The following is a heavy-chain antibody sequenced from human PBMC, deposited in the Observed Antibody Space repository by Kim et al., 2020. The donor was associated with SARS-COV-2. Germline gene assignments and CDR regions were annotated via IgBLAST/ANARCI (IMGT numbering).Heavy chain of an antibody. V-gene: IGHV4-34*01. CDR2: INHSGST. Sequence: SETLSLTCAVYGGSFSGYYWSWIRQPPGKGLEWIGEINHSGSTNYNPSLKSRVTISVDTSKNQFSLKLSSVTAADTAVYYCAARRNHSSSDLSPKRYYYYGMDVWGQGTTVTVSS. CDR1: GGSFSGYY. D-gene: IGHD6-6*01. CDR3: AARRNHSSSDLSPKRYYYYGMDV. J-gene: IGHJ6*02.